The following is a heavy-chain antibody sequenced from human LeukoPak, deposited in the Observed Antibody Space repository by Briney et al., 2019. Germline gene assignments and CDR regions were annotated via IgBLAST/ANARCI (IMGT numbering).Heavy chain of an antibody. Sequence: GGSLRLSCAASGFTFGSYGMHWVRQAPGKGLEWVAFIRYDGSNKYYADSVKGRFTISRDNSKNTLYLQMNSLRAEDTAVYYCAKDRVGYFDYWGQGTLVTVSS. CDR1: GFTFGSYG. D-gene: IGHD2-2*01. CDR3: AKDRVGYFDY. V-gene: IGHV3-30*02. CDR2: IRYDGSNK. J-gene: IGHJ4*02.